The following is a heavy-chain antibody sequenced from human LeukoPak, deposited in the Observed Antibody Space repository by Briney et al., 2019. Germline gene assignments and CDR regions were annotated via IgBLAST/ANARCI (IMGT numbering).Heavy chain of an antibody. J-gene: IGHJ5*02. Sequence: GALRLSFVASRFTFSTSWMTWVRQAPGKGLEFVAGIKYDGTMESYVDSVNGRFTISRDNAKNSLYLQMNSLRVDDTAVYYCARDLNWPGPWGQGTLVTVSS. V-gene: IGHV3-7*03. CDR2: IKYDGTME. D-gene: IGHD5-24*01. CDR1: RFTFSTSW. CDR3: ARDLNWPGP.